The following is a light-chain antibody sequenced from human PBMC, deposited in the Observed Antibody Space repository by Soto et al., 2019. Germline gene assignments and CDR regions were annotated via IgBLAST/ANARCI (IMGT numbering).Light chain of an antibody. CDR3: QTWATGIRV. J-gene: IGLJ3*02. Sequence: QPVLTQSPSASASLGASVKLTCTLSSGHSSYAIAWHQQQPEKGPRYLMKLNSDGSHSKGDGIPDRFSGSSSGAERYLTISSLQSEDEAEYYCQTWATGIRVFGGGTNLTVL. CDR1: SGHSSYA. CDR2: LNSDGSH. V-gene: IGLV4-69*01.